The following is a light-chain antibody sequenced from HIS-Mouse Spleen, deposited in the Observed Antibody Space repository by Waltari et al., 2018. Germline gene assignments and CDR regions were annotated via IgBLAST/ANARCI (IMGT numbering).Light chain of an antibody. V-gene: IGLV3-21*03. Sequence: SYVLTQPPSVSVAPGKTARITCGGNNIGSESVHWYQQKPGQAPVLVVYEASDRPAGIPEGVSGSNSGKTATLTISRVEAGDEADYYCQVWDSSSDHVVFGGGTKLTVL. CDR3: QVWDSSSDHVV. CDR1: NIGSES. J-gene: IGLJ2*01. CDR2: EAS.